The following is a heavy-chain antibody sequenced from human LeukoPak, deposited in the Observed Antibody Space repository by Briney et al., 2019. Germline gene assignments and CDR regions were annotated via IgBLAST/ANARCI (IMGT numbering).Heavy chain of an antibody. Sequence: ASVKVSCKASGYTFTSYYMHWVRQAPGQGLEWMGIINPSIGATTHAQKFQGRVTMTRDTSTNTVYMELSSLRSEDTAVYYCARSWSDRNWFDPWGQGTLVTVSS. CDR2: INPSIGAT. J-gene: IGHJ5*02. V-gene: IGHV1-46*01. CDR1: GYTFTSYY. CDR3: ARSWSDRNWFDP. D-gene: IGHD3-3*01.